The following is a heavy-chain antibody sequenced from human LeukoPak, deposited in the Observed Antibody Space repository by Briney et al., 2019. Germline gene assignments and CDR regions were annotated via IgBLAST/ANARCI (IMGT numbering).Heavy chain of an antibody. D-gene: IGHD6-13*01. CDR3: ASGYSKYYFDY. V-gene: IGHV3-21*04. J-gene: IGHJ4*02. CDR2: ISSSSSYI. CDR1: GFTFSSYS. Sequence: GGSLRLSCAASGFTFSSYSMNWVCQAPGKGLEWVSSISSSSSYIYYADSVKGRFTISRDNAKNSLYLQMNSLRAEDTAVYYCASGYSKYYFDYWGQGTLVTVSS.